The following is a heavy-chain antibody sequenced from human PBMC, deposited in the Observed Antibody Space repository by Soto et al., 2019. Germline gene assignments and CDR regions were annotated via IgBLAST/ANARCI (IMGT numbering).Heavy chain of an antibody. CDR2: LGSDGGST. J-gene: IGHJ4*02. CDR3: AKASTYEYVWGSFRYYFDH. D-gene: IGHD3-16*02. Sequence: GGSLRLSCTASGFTFSDYAMSWVRQAPGKGLEWVSALGSDGGSTWYTDSVKGRFVISRDNSEGTLYLQMSSLRAEDTAIYYCAKASTYEYVWGSFRYYFDHWGQGVLVTVSS. V-gene: IGHV3-23*01. CDR1: GFTFSDYA.